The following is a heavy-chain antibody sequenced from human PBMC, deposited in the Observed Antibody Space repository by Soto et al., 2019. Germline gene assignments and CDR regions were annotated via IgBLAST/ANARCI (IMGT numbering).Heavy chain of an antibody. J-gene: IGHJ3*02. CDR3: AKAFYERLLWSAESSEAFAI. CDR1: GFTFSNYA. Sequence: EVQLLESGGGLVQPGGSLRLSCAASGFTFSNYAMSWVRQAPGKGLEWVADISGSGDTTYHADSVKGRFIISRDNSTNALSLQMSGLRAADTAIYYFAKAFYERLLWSAESSEAFAIWGRGTMVTVSS. CDR2: ISGSGDTT. V-gene: IGHV3-23*01. D-gene: IGHD3-10*01.